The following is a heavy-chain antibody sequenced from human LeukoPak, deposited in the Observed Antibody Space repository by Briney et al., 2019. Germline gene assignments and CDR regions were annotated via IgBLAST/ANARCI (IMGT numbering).Heavy chain of an antibody. CDR1: GGSIRSYY. V-gene: IGHV4-59*01. D-gene: IGHD3-22*01. CDR3: ARSYDSSGYYYGFES. J-gene: IGHJ4*02. CDR2: TSYSGSGDT. Sequence: SETLSLTCTVSGGSIRSYYWSWIRQAPGKGLEWIGYTSYSGSGDTNYNPSLQSRVTFSIDTSRTQFSLNLDSVTAADTAVYYCARSYDSSGYYYGFESWGQGTLVTVAS.